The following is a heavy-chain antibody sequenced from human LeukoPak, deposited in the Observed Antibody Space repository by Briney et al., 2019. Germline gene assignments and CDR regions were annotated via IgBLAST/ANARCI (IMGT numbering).Heavy chain of an antibody. CDR1: GFTFSTYA. CDR2: ISGRGVTT. J-gene: IGHJ4*02. V-gene: IGHV3-23*01. D-gene: IGHD6-13*01. CDR3: AGSSSWYFFDY. Sequence: GGSLRLSCAASGFTFSTYALSWVRQAPGKGLEWVSTISGRGVTTYYADSVKGRFTISRDNSKNTLYLQMNSLRAEDTALYYCAGSSSWYFFDYWGQGTLVTVSS.